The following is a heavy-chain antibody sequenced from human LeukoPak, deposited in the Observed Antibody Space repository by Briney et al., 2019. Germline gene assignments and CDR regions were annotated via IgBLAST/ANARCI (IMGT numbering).Heavy chain of an antibody. V-gene: IGHV3-23*01. J-gene: IGHJ4*02. CDR1: GFTFSSYA. D-gene: IGHD6-19*01. CDR2: ISGSGGST. CDR3: AKDLNYSSGWYPYYFDY. Sequence: PGGSLRLSRAASGFTFSSYAMSWVRQAPGKGLEWVSAISGSGGSTYYADSVKGRFTTSRDNSKNTLYLQMNSLRAEDTAVYYCAKDLNYSSGWYPYYFDYWGQGTLVTVSS.